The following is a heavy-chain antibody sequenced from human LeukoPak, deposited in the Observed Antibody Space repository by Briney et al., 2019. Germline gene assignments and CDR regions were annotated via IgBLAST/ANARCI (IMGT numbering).Heavy chain of an antibody. CDR2: IIPIFGTA. CDR3: GSSGSVNWFDP. D-gene: IGHD3-10*01. Sequence: SVKVSCKDSGGTFSSYAISWVRQAPGQGLEWMGGIIPIFGTANYAQKFQGRVTITTDESTSTAYMELSSLRSEDTAVYYCGSSGSVNWFDPWGQGTLVTVSS. J-gene: IGHJ5*02. CDR1: GGTFSSYA. V-gene: IGHV1-69*05.